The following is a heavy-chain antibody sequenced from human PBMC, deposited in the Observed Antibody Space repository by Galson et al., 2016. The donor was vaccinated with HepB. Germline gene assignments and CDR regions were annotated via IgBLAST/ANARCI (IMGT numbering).Heavy chain of an antibody. CDR2: IHTGGST. CDR3: ARDPSGSLDY. Sequence: SLRLSCAASGFTVSSKYMSWVRQAPGKGLEWVSVIHTGGSTYYADSVKGRFTISRDNSKNTLYLQMNSLRAEDTAVYYCARDPSGSLDYWGQGILVTVSS. J-gene: IGHJ4*02. D-gene: IGHD1-26*01. V-gene: IGHV3-53*01. CDR1: GFTVSSKY.